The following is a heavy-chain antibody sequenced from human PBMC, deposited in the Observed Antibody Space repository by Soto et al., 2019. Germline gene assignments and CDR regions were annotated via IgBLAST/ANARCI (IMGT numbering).Heavy chain of an antibody. J-gene: IGHJ6*02. CDR2: INWNGGST. CDR3: ARGGSGYDYYYYGMDV. D-gene: IGHD5-12*01. Sequence: GGSLRLSCAASGFTFDDYGMRWVRQAPGKGLEWVSGINWNGGSTGYADSVKGRFTISRDNAKNSLYLQMNSLRAEDTALYHCARGGSGYDYYYYGMDVWGQGTTVTVSS. V-gene: IGHV3-20*01. CDR1: GFTFDDYG.